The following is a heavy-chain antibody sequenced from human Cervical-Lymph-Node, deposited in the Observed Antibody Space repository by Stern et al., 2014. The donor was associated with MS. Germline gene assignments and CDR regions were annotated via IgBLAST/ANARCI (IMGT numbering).Heavy chain of an antibody. Sequence: VQLQESGPGLVKSSQTLSLTCTVSGSSIRSGAAYWTWVRQHPEKGLDWIGYIHSSGSTFYNPALETRASISVDTSENQLSLKLSTVTAADTAVYYCATDFTYDSSGYYRVWGQGTLVTVSS. J-gene: IGHJ1*01. D-gene: IGHD3-22*01. CDR3: ATDFTYDSSGYYRV. CDR1: GSSIRSGAAY. V-gene: IGHV4-31*03. CDR2: IHSSGST.